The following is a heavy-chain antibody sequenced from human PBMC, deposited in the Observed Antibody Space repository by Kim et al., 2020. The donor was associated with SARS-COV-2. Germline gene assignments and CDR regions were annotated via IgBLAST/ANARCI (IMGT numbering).Heavy chain of an antibody. J-gene: IGHJ4*02. CDR3: ARVEKRSYYFDY. V-gene: IGHV3-48*03. D-gene: IGHD3-10*01. Sequence: YYADSVKGRFTISRDNAKNSLYLQMNSLRAEDTAVYYCARVEKRSYYFDYWGQGTLVTVSS.